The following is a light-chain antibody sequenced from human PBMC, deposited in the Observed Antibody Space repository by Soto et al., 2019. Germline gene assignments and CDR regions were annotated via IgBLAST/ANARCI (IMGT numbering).Light chain of an antibody. Sequence: DIQMTQSPSTLSASVGDRVTITCRASQSISSWLAWYQQKTGKAPKLLIYQASSLQSGVPSRFSGSGSGTEFTLTLSSLQPDDFGTYCCQSGVTFGGGTQVEIK. V-gene: IGKV1-5*03. J-gene: IGKJ4*01. CDR1: QSISSW. CDR2: QAS. CDR3: QSGVT.